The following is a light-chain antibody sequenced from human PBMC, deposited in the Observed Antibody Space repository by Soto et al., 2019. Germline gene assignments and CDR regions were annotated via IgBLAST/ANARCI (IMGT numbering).Light chain of an antibody. CDR3: SSYTSSNTWV. Sequence: QSALTQPASVSGSPGQSIAISCSGTSSDVGNNNHVCWYQQNPGKAPKLMIFEVSNRPSGVSDRFSGSKSGNTASLTISGLQAEGEADYYCSSYTSSNTWVFGGGTKLTVL. J-gene: IGLJ3*02. V-gene: IGLV2-14*01. CDR2: EVS. CDR1: SSDVGNNNH.